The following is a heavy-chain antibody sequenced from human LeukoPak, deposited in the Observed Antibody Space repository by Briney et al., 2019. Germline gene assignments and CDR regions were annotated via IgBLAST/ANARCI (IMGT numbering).Heavy chain of an antibody. Sequence: GGSLRLSCAASGFTFSSYGMHWVRQAPGKGLEWVAVISYDGSNKYYEDSVKGRFTISRDSSKNTLYLQMNGLRAEDTAVYYCAKDWQLVDYWGQGTLVTVSS. CDR3: AKDWQLVDY. CDR1: GFTFSSYG. CDR2: ISYDGSNK. J-gene: IGHJ4*02. V-gene: IGHV3-30*18. D-gene: IGHD1-1*01.